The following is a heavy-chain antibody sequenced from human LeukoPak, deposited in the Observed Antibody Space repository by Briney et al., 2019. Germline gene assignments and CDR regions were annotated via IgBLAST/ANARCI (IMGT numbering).Heavy chain of an antibody. J-gene: IGHJ4*02. CDR2: IYYSGST. CDR3: ARVSGYDWESFYDY. Sequence: SETLSLTCAVYGGSFSSYYWSWIRQPPGKGLEWIGYIYYSGSTNYNPSLKSRVTISVDTSKNQFSLKLTSVTAADTAVYYCARVSGYDWESFYDYWGQGTLVTVSS. V-gene: IGHV4-59*01. CDR1: GGSFSSYY. D-gene: IGHD5-12*01.